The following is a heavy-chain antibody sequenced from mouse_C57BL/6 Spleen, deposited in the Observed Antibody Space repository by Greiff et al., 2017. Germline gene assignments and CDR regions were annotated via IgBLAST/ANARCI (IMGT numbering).Heavy chain of an antibody. CDR1: GYTFPDPT. CDR3: ARRDYGSSYGDFDV. V-gene: IGHV1-78*01. Sequence: QVQLQQPDAELVKPGASVKVSCTVSGYTFPDPTIPWFKQRPDQGLEWIGDIYPTAGSTKYNEKFKGKATLTADKSSSTAYMQLNSLTSEDSAVYFCARRDYGSSYGDFDVWGTGTTVTVSS. D-gene: IGHD1-1*01. CDR2: IYPTAGST. J-gene: IGHJ1*03.